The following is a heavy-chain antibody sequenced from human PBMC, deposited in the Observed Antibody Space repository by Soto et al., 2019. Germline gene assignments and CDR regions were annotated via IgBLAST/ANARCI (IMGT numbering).Heavy chain of an antibody. CDR2: ISAYNGNT. CDR1: GYTFTSYG. J-gene: IGHJ6*02. V-gene: IGHV1-18*04. CDR3: AREGRAAADTIYYYYGMDV. D-gene: IGHD6-13*01. Sequence: GASVKVSCKASGYTFTSYGISWVRQAPGQGLEWMGWISAYNGNTNYAQKLQGRVTMTTDTSTSTAYMELRSLRSDDTGVYYCAREGRAAADTIYYYYGMDVWGQGTTVTVSS.